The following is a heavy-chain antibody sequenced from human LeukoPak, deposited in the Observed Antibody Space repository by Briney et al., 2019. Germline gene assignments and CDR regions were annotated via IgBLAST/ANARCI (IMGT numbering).Heavy chain of an antibody. Sequence: GGSLRLSCAASGFTFSSYSMNWVRQAPGKGLEWVSSISSSSSYIYYADSVKGRFTTSRDNAKNSLYLQMNSLRAEDTAVYYCARVDYDYGDLFDYWGQGTLVTVSS. D-gene: IGHD4-17*01. CDR1: GFTFSSYS. V-gene: IGHV3-21*01. J-gene: IGHJ4*02. CDR2: ISSSSSYI. CDR3: ARVDYDYGDLFDY.